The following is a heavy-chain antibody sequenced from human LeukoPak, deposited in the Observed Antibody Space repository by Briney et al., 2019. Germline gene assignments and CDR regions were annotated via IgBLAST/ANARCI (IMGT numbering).Heavy chain of an antibody. CDR1: GFTFSNSW. J-gene: IGHJ4*02. CDR3: ARDRGYSSFDY. Sequence: GGSLRLSCAAYGFTFSNSWMTWVRQAPGKDLEWVATINPDGSKVAYVGSVKGRFTISRDNAKNSVYLQMSSLRVEETGVFYCARDRGYSSFDYWGQGAVVAVSS. V-gene: IGHV3-7*01. D-gene: IGHD2-15*01. CDR2: INPDGSKV.